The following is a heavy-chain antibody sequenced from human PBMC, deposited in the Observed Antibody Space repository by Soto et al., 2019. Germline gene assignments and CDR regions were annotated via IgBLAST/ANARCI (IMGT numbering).Heavy chain of an antibody. J-gene: IGHJ4*02. Sequence: QAHLVQSGAEVKKPGASVKVSCKGSGYAFTTYGITWVRQAPGQGLEWLGWISAHNGNTNYAQKLQGRVTVTRDTSTSTAYMELRRLRSDDTAVYYCARGRYGDYWGQGALVTVSS. CDR1: GYAFTTYG. CDR3: ARGRYGDY. CDR2: ISAHNGNT. V-gene: IGHV1-18*01. D-gene: IGHD1-1*01.